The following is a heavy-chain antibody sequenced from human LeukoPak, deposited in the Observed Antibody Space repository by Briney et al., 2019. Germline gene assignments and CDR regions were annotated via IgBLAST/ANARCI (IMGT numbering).Heavy chain of an antibody. CDR3: ARNDASGSYYNVAFDI. J-gene: IGHJ3*02. V-gene: IGHV4-59*01. Sequence: PSETQSLTCTVSGGSISNYYWSWIRRPPGKGLEWIGYIYYSGSTNYNPSLKSRVTISVDTSKNQFSLKLSSVTAADTAVYYCARNDASGSYYNVAFDIWGQGTMVTVSS. D-gene: IGHD3-10*01. CDR2: IYYSGST. CDR1: GGSISNYY.